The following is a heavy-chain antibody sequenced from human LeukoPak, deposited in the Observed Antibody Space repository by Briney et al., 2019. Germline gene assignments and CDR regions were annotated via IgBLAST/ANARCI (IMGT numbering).Heavy chain of an antibody. D-gene: IGHD5-24*01. V-gene: IGHV3-21*01. Sequence: GGSLRLSCAASGFTFSSYTMNWVRQAPWKGLEWVSGFYGSDGNTYYADSVKGRFTISRDNAKNSLYLQMNSLRAEDTAVYYCARIRDGLSKGAFDIWGQGTMVTVSS. CDR1: GFTFSSYT. J-gene: IGHJ3*02. CDR2: FYGSDGNT. CDR3: ARIRDGLSKGAFDI.